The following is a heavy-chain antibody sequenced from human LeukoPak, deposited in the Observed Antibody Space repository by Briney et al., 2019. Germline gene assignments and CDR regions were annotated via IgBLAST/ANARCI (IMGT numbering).Heavy chain of an antibody. CDR1: GFTFSDYY. CDR3: ARRRDYGSGISMDV. CDR2: ISSSGSTI. Sequence: GGSLRLSCAASGFTFSDYYMSWIRQAPGKGLERVSYISSSGSTIYYADSVKGRFTISRDNAKNSLYLQMNSLRAEDTAVYYCARRRDYGSGISMDVWGQGTTVTVSS. D-gene: IGHD3-10*01. V-gene: IGHV3-11*04. J-gene: IGHJ6*02.